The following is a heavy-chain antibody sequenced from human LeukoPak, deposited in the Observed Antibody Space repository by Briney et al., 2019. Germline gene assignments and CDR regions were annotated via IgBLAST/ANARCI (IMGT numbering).Heavy chain of an antibody. V-gene: IGHV3-7*01. CDR3: ARVEASGYDYGAFDY. D-gene: IGHD5-12*01. Sequence: GGSLGLSCAASGFTFNRYWMSWVRQAPGKELQWVANIKQDGSAKYYVDSVKGRFTISRDNAKNSLYLQMNSLRAEDTAVYYCARVEASGYDYGAFDYWGQGTLVTVSS. J-gene: IGHJ4*02. CDR1: GFTFNRYW. CDR2: IKQDGSAK.